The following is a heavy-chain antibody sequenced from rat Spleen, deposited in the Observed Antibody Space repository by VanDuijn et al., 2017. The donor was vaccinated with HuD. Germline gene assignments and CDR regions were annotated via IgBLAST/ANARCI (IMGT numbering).Heavy chain of an antibody. D-gene: IGHD5-1*01. CDR1: GFTFRNYG. J-gene: IGHJ1*01. CDR3: VRLLGAPDWYFDF. V-gene: IGHV5-25*01. Sequence: EVQLVESGGGLVQPGRSMKLSCAASGFTFRNYGMAWVRQAPKKGLEWVAYISYDGGDTYFRDSVKGRFTISRDNAKSTLYLQMDSLRSEDTATYYCVRLLGAPDWYFDFWGPGTMVTVSS. CDR2: ISYDGGDT.